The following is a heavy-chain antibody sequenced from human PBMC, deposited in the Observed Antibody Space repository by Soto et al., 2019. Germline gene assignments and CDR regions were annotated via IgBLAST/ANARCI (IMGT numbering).Heavy chain of an antibody. Sequence: SETLSLTCAVYGGSFSGYYWSWIRQPPGKGLEWIGEINHSGSTNYNPSLKSRVTISVDTSKNQFSLKLSSVTAADTAVYYCVRAGIAAAGTRYWFDPWGQGTLVTVSS. D-gene: IGHD6-13*01. V-gene: IGHV4-34*01. CDR1: GGSFSGYY. CDR2: INHSGST. CDR3: VRAGIAAAGTRYWFDP. J-gene: IGHJ5*02.